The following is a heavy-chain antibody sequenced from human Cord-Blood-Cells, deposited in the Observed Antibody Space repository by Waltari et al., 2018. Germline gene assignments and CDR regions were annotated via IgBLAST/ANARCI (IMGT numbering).Heavy chain of an antibody. CDR1: GGSISSSSYY. J-gene: IGHJ4*02. CDR2: IYYSGST. D-gene: IGHD3-22*01. V-gene: IGHV4-39*01. CDR3: ARGTIISYYYYDSSGSSFDY. Sequence: QLQLQESGPGLVKPSETLSLTCTVSGGSISSSSYYWGWIRQPPGKGREWIGSIYYSGSTYYNPSLKSRVTISVDTSKNQFSLKLSSVTAADTAVYYCARGTIISYYYYDSSGSSFDYWGQGTLVTVSS.